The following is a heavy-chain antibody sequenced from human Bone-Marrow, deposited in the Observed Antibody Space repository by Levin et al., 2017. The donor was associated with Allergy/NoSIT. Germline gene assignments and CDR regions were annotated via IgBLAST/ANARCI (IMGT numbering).Heavy chain of an antibody. CDR2: ISWNSGSR. CDR1: GFTFDDYA. J-gene: IGHJ4*02. D-gene: IGHD2-15*01. V-gene: IGHV3-9*01. CDR3: ARDKRAASPYYLDD. Sequence: PGGSLRLSCAASGFTFDDYAMHWVRQAPGKGLEWVSGISWNSGSRGYADSVKGRFTISRDNAKNSLYLQMNSLRPEDTALYYCARDKRAASPYYLDDWGPGTLVTVSS.